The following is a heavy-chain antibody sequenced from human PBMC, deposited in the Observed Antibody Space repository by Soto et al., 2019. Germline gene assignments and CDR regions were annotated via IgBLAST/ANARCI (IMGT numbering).Heavy chain of an antibody. J-gene: IGHJ4*02. Sequence: QVQLVQSGAEVKKPGASVKVSCKASGYTFTSYGISWVRQAPGQGLEWMGWISAYNGNTNYAQKRQGRVTMTTDTSTSTAHRELRSPRSHDTAVYYCGRDTAAARIFDCWGQGTLVTVSS. CDR2: ISAYNGNT. V-gene: IGHV1-18*01. CDR3: GRDTAAARIFDC. CDR1: GYTFTSYG. D-gene: IGHD6-13*01.